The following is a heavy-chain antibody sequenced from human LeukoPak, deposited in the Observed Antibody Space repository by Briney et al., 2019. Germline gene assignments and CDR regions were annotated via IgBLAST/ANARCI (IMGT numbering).Heavy chain of an antibody. V-gene: IGHV3-9*01. D-gene: IGHD6-13*01. Sequence: GRSLRLSCAASGFTFDDYAMHWVRQAPGKGLEWVSGISWNSGSIGYADSVKGRFTISRDNAENALYLQMNSLRAEDTALYYCAKARGQQLVRSVDYWGQGTLVTVSS. CDR1: GFTFDDYA. CDR2: ISWNSGSI. J-gene: IGHJ4*02. CDR3: AKARGQQLVRSVDY.